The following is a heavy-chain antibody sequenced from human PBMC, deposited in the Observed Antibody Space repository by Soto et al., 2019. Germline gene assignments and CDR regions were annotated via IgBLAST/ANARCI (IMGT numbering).Heavy chain of an antibody. V-gene: IGHV1-69*13. CDR1: GGTFSSYA. CDR3: ARAVGIQLGLLSSYGMDA. D-gene: IGHD5-18*01. J-gene: IGHJ6*02. Sequence: ASVKVSCKASGGTFSSYAISWVRQAPGQGLEWMGGIIPIFGTANYAQKFQGRVTITADESTSTAYMELSSLRSEDTAVYYCARAVGIQLGLLSSYGMDAWGQGTTVTFSS. CDR2: IIPIFGTA.